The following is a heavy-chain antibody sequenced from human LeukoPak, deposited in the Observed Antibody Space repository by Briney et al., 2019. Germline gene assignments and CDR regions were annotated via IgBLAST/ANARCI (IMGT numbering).Heavy chain of an antibody. CDR2: INDNGAGT. CDR1: GFTFSSYA. V-gene: IGHV3-23*01. J-gene: IGHJ6*03. Sequence: GRSLRLSCAASGFTFSSYAMSWVRQAPGKGLKWVSTINDNGAGTYYADSVKGRFTISRDNSYNTMSLQMNSLRDEDAGVYYCAKGLRTGVGPYNGYHYYMDVWGKGATVTVSS. D-gene: IGHD3-10*01. CDR3: AKGLRTGVGPYNGYHYYMDV.